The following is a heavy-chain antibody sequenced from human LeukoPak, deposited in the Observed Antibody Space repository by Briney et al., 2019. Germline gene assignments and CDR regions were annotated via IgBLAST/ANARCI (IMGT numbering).Heavy chain of an antibody. V-gene: IGHV3-53*01. CDR3: ARGKVVPAAPGGYMDV. CDR1: GFTFSSYS. D-gene: IGHD2-2*01. J-gene: IGHJ6*03. Sequence: GGSLRLSCAASGFTFSSYSMNWVRQAPGKGLEWVSVIYSAGSTYYADSVKGRFTISRDNSKNSLFLQMHSLRADDTAVYYCARGKVVPAAPGGYMDVWGKGTTVTVSS. CDR2: IYSAGST.